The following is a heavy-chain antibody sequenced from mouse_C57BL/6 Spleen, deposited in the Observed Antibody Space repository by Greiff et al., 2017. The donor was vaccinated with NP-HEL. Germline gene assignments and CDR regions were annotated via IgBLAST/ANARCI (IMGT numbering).Heavy chain of an antibody. D-gene: IGHD2-3*01. V-gene: IGHV1-81*01. J-gene: IGHJ1*03. Sequence: VQLQQSGAELVRPGASVKLSCKASGYTFTSYGISWVKQRTGQGLEWIGEIYPRSGNTYYNEKFKGKATLTADKSSSTAYMELRSLTSEDSAVYFCARYDHRTDWYFDVWGTGTTVTVSS. CDR1: GYTFTSYG. CDR2: IYPRSGNT. CDR3: ARYDHRTDWYFDV.